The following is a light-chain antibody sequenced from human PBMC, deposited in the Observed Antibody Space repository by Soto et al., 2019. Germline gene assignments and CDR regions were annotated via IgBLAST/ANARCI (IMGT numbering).Light chain of an antibody. CDR2: AAF. J-gene: IGKJ2*01. V-gene: IGKV1-39*01. CDR3: QQSYKAPHT. Sequence: DIQMTQSPSSLSASVGDRVTISCRASQSIGSYLNWYQHKPGKAPKLLIYAAFSLEGWVPSRFSGSGSGTDCTLTVSSLQPEDFATYYCQQSYKAPHTFGQGTKLEIK. CDR1: QSIGSY.